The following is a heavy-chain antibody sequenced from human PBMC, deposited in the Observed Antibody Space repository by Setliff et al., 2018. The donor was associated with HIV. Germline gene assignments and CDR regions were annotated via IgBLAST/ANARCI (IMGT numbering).Heavy chain of an antibody. CDR1: GYSISSGYY. CDR3: ASSALWFGELLGLGAFDI. Sequence: SETLSLTCAASGYSISSGYYWGWIRQPPGKGLEWIGSIYHSGSTYYNPSLKSRVTISVDTSKNQFSLKLSSVTAADTAVYYCASSALWFGELLGLGAFDIWGQGTMVTVSS. CDR2: IYHSGST. J-gene: IGHJ3*02. D-gene: IGHD3-10*01. V-gene: IGHV4-38-2*01.